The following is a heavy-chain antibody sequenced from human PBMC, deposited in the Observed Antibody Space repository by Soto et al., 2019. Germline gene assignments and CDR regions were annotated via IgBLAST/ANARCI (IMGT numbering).Heavy chain of an antibody. CDR1: GFTFSTYA. CDR3: AIEKVGAAYVHVFDI. D-gene: IGHD1-26*01. V-gene: IGHV3-23*01. CDR2: VSASGLNT. Sequence: GGSLRLSCAASGFTFSTYAMAWVRQAPGKGLEWVSGVSASGLNTDYADPVKGRFYISRDNSKNTVSLHMNSLRAEDTALYYCAIEKVGAAYVHVFDIWGQGTMVTVAS. J-gene: IGHJ3*02.